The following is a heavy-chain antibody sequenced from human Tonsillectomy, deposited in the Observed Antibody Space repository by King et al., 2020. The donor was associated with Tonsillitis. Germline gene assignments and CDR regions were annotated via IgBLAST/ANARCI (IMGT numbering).Heavy chain of an antibody. CDR3: AKGRDYGGNFGA. J-gene: IGHJ5*02. Sequence: HVQLVESGGGVVQPGGSLRLSCAASGFTFDSYSMNWVRQPPGKGLEWVAFIRYDGTKDYHADSVKGRFTISRDNSKNTLYLQMKRLRADDTAMYYCAKGRDYGGNFGAWGQGTLVTVSS. D-gene: IGHD4-23*01. V-gene: IGHV3-30*02. CDR1: GFTFDSYS. CDR2: IRYDGTKD.